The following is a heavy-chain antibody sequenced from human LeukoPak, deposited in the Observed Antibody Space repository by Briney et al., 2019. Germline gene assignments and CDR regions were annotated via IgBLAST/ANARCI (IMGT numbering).Heavy chain of an antibody. V-gene: IGHV3-48*01. CDR3: AGDGRFMTTGFDP. CDR1: GFTFSSYS. Sequence: GGSLRLSCAASGFTFSSYSMNWVRQAPGKGLEWVSYISSSSSTIYYADSVKGRFTISRDNAKNSLYLQMNSLRAEDTAVYYCAGDGRFMTTGFDPWGQGTLVTVSS. CDR2: ISSSSSTI. D-gene: IGHD3-16*01. J-gene: IGHJ5*02.